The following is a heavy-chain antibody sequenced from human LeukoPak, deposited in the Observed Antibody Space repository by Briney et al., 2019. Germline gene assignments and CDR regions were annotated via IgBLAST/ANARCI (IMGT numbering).Heavy chain of an antibody. CDR2: INSDGSNT. J-gene: IGHJ4*02. Sequence: GGSLRLSCAASGFTLSSYWMHWVRRATGKALVWDSRINSDGSNTSYADSVKGLFTISRDNAKNTLYLQMNSLRAEDTAVYYCARKQLWFDYWGQGTLVTVSS. CDR3: ARKQLWFDY. CDR1: GFTLSSYW. V-gene: IGHV3-74*01. D-gene: IGHD5-18*01.